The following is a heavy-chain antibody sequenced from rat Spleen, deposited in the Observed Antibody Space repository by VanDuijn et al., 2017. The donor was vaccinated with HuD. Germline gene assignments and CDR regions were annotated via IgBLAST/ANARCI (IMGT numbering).Heavy chain of an antibody. D-gene: IGHD4-6*01. V-gene: IGHV2-1*01. CDR2: IWGDGFT. CDR3: TTDIYY. CDR1: GFSLTSYN. Sequence: QVQLEESGPGLVQPSQTLSLTCTVSGFSLTSYNVHWVRQPPGKGLEWMGGIWGDGFTDYNPPLKSRLTISRDTSKSQVFLKMTSLQTDDTAIYFCTTDIYYWGQGIMVTVSS. J-gene: IGHJ2*01.